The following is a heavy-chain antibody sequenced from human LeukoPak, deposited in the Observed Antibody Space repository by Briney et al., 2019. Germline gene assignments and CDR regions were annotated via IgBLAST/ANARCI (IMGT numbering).Heavy chain of an antibody. CDR2: MNPNSGNT. Sequence: ASVKVSCKASGYTFTSYDINWVRQATGRGLEWMGWMNPNSGNTGYAQKFQGRVTITRNTSISTAYMELSSLRSEDTAVYYCARGPVTTSLNYYYYYMDVWGKGTTVTVSS. V-gene: IGHV1-8*03. CDR3: ARGPVTTSLNYYYYYMDV. CDR1: GYTFTSYD. D-gene: IGHD4-11*01. J-gene: IGHJ6*03.